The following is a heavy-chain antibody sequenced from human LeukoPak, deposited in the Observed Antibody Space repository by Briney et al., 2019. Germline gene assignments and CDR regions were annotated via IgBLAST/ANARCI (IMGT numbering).Heavy chain of an antibody. CDR3: ARALSQRLIRYSQD. D-gene: IGHD1-1*01. Sequence: GASVKVSCKASGYTFTSYGISWVRQAPGQGLEWMGWISAYNGNTNYAQKLQGRVTMTTDTSTSTAYMELRSLRSDDTAVYYCARALSQRLIRYSQDWGQGTLVTVSS. J-gene: IGHJ1*01. CDR2: ISAYNGNT. CDR1: GYTFTSYG. V-gene: IGHV1-18*01.